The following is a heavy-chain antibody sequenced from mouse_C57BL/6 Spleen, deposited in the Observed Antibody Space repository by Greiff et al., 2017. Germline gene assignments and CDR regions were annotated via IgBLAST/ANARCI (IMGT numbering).Heavy chain of an antibody. CDR1: GFTFSNYW. CDR3: SGYGLGY. J-gene: IGHJ3*01. Sequence: EVMLLESGGGLVQPGGSMKLSCVASGFTFSNYWMNWVRQSPEQGLEWVAQIRLKSDNYATHYAESVKGRFTISRDDSKSSVDLQMNTLRAEDTGIYYCSGYGLGYGGQGTLVTVSA. D-gene: IGHD2-2*01. V-gene: IGHV6-3*01. CDR2: IRLKSDNYAT.